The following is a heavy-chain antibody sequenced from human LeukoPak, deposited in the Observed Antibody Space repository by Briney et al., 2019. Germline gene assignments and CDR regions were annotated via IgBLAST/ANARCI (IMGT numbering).Heavy chain of an antibody. CDR1: GGSFSGYY. Sequence: SETLSLTCAAYGGSFSGYYWSWIRQPPGKGLEWIGEINHSGSTNYNPSLKSRVTISVDTSKNQFSLKLSSVTAADTAVYYCARGYCSSTSCQGRGFDPWGQGTLVTVSS. CDR2: INHSGST. V-gene: IGHV4-34*01. D-gene: IGHD2-2*01. CDR3: ARGYCSSTSCQGRGFDP. J-gene: IGHJ5*02.